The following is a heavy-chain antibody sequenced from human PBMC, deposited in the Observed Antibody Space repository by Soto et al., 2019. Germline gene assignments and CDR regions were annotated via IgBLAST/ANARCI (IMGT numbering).Heavy chain of an antibody. Sequence: SGPTLVNPTQTLTLTCSFSGFSLTTSRVGVGWIRQPPGEALEWLAIIYWDDDKRYSPSLQSGLAITKDTSKNQVVLTMTNLDPVDTGTYYCAHIMITFGGVSALDAFDFWRPRTMVSVSS. CDR3: AHIMITFGGVSALDAFDF. D-gene: IGHD3-16*01. CDR1: GFSLTTSRVG. V-gene: IGHV2-5*02. CDR2: IYWDDDK. J-gene: IGHJ3*01.